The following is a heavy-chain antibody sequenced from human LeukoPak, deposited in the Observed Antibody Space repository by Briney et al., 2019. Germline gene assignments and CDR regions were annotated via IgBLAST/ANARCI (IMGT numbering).Heavy chain of an antibody. CDR2: ISWNSGSI. V-gene: IGHV3-9*03. CDR3: AKGYYDSSGYYYDAFDI. CDR1: GFTFDDYA. J-gene: IGHJ3*02. D-gene: IGHD3-22*01. Sequence: GRSLGLSCAASGFTFDDYAMHWVRQAPGKGLEWVSGISWNSGSIGYADSVKGRFTISRDNAKNSLYLQMNSLRAEDMALYYCAKGYYDSSGYYYDAFDIWGQGTMVTVSS.